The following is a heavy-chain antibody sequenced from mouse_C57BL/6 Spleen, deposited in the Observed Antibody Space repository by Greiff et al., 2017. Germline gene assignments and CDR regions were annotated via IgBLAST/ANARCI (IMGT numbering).Heavy chain of an antibody. J-gene: IGHJ2*01. CDR2: IDPETGGT. CDR3: TGGGGETYYFDY. Sequence: VQLQQSGAELVRPGASVTLSCKASGFTFTDYEMHWVKQTPVHGLEWIGAIDPETGGTAYNQKFKGKAILTADKSSSTAYMELRSLTSEDSAVYYCTGGGGETYYFDYWGQGTTLTVSS. CDR1: GFTFTDYE. V-gene: IGHV1-15*01.